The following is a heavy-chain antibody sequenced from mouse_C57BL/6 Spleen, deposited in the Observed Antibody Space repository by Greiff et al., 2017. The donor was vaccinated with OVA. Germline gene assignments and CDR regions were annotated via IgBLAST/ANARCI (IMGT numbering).Heavy chain of an antibody. D-gene: IGHD1-1*01. J-gene: IGHJ2*01. CDR2: INPSNGGT. V-gene: IGHV1-53*01. Sequence: VKLQQPGTELVKPGASVKLSCKASGYTFTSYWMHWVKRRPGQGLEWIGNINPSNGGTNYNEKFKSKATLTVDKSSSTAYMQLSSLTSEDSAVYYCARSFNYYGSSYVGYWGQGTTLTVSS. CDR3: ARSFNYYGSSYVGY. CDR1: GYTFTSYW.